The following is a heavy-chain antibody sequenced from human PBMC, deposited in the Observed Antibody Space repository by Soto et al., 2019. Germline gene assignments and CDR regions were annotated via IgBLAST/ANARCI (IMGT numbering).Heavy chain of an antibody. CDR3: AGSWTEDIVAVLL. CDR1: GFTFSSYG. J-gene: IGHJ4*02. Sequence: GGSLRLSCAASGFTFSSYGMHWVRQAPGKGLEWVAVIWYDGSNKYYADSVKGRFTISRDNSKNTLYLQMNSLRAEDTAVYYCAGSWTEDIVAVLLWGQGTLVTVSS. CDR2: IWYDGSNK. D-gene: IGHD5-12*01. V-gene: IGHV3-33*01.